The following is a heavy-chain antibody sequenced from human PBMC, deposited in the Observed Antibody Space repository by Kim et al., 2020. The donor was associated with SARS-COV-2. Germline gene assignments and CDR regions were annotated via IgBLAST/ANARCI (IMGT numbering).Heavy chain of an antibody. CDR1: GFTFSSYA. CDR3: AKFGARGFWSGYQT. D-gene: IGHD3-3*01. J-gene: IGHJ5*02. Sequence: GGSLRLSCAASGFTFSSYAMSWVRQAPGKGLEWVSVIYSGGSSTYYADSVKGRFTISRDNSKNTLYLQMNSLRAEDTAVYYCAKFGARGFWSGYQTWGQGTLVTVSS. CDR2: IYSGGSST. V-gene: IGHV3-23*03.